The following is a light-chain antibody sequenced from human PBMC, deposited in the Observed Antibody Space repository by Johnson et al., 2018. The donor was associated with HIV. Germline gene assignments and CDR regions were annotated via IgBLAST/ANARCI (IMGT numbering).Light chain of an antibody. CDR2: DNN. CDR1: SSNIGNNY. V-gene: IGLV1-51*01. CDR3: GTWDSSLSAVYV. Sequence: QPVLTQPPSVSAAPGQKVTICCSGSSSNIGNNYVSWYQQLPGTAPKLLIYDNNKRPSGLPDRFSGSKSCTAATLGITGPQTGDEADYYCGTWDSSLSAVYVFGTGTKVTVL. J-gene: IGLJ1*01.